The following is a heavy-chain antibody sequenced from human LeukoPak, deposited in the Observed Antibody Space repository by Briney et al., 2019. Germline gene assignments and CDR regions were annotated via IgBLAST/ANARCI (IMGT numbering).Heavy chain of an antibody. CDR2: INLNSGGT. CDR3: AREITMVRGVIITKYYYYMDV. CDR1: GYTFTGYY. Sequence: ASVKVSCKASGYTFTGYYMHWVRQAPGQGLEWMGWINLNSGGTNYAQKFQGRVTMTRDTSISTAYMELSRLRSDDTAVYYCAREITMVRGVIITKYYYYMDVWGKGTTVTVSS. V-gene: IGHV1-2*02. J-gene: IGHJ6*03. D-gene: IGHD3-10*01.